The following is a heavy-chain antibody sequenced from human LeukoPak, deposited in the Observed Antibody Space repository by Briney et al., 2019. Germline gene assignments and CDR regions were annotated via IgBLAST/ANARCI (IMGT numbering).Heavy chain of an antibody. CDR3: ARDRNSYGSGYFDY. D-gene: IGHD5-18*01. CDR1: GGSFSGHY. Sequence: PSETLSLTCAVYGGSFSGHYWTWIRQPPGKGLEWIGEINHSGSTNYNPSLKSRVTISVDTSKNQFSLKLSSVTAADTAVYYCARDRNSYGSGYFDYWGQGTLVTVSS. V-gene: IGHV4-34*01. J-gene: IGHJ4*02. CDR2: INHSGST.